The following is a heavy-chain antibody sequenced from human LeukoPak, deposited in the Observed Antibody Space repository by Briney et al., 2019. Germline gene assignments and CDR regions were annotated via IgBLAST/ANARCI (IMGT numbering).Heavy chain of an antibody. V-gene: IGHV3-74*01. J-gene: IGHJ5*02. CDR1: GFTFSSYW. CDR2: INSDGSST. Sequence: GGSLRLSCAASGFTFSSYWMHWVRPAPGKGLVWVSRINSDGSSTSYADSVKGRFTISRDNAKNTLYLQMNSLRAEDTAVYYCARGRWGSYCSSTSCYMGGWFDPWGQGTLVTVSS. CDR3: ARGRWGSYCSSTSCYMGGWFDP. D-gene: IGHD2-2*02.